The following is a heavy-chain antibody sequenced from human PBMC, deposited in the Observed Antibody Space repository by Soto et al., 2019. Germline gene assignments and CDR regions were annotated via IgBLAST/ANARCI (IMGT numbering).Heavy chain of an antibody. D-gene: IGHD4-17*01. CDR1: GFTFDDYT. Sequence: GGSLRLSCAASGFTFDDYTMHWVRQAPGKGLEWVSLISWDGGSTYYADSVKGRFTISRDNSKNSLYLQMNSLRTEDTALYYCSKDIKMTTVPYYYYYGMDVWGQGTTVTVSS. CDR3: SKDIKMTTVPYYYYYGMDV. J-gene: IGHJ6*02. CDR2: ISWDGGST. V-gene: IGHV3-43*01.